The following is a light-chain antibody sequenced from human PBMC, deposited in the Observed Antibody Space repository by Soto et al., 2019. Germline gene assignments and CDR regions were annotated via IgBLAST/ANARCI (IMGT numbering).Light chain of an antibody. Sequence: EIVLTQSPGTLSLSPGERATLSCRASQSVSNNYLAWYQQKPGQAPRLLIYGTSSRGTGIPDRFSGSGSGTDFTLTISRLEPEDFAVYYCHQRSNWPSTFGQGTRLEIK. CDR1: QSVSNNY. J-gene: IGKJ5*01. CDR3: HQRSNWPST. CDR2: GTS. V-gene: IGKV3D-20*02.